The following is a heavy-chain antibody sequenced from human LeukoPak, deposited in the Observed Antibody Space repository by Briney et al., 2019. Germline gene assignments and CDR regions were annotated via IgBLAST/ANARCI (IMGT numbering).Heavy chain of an antibody. J-gene: IGHJ4*02. CDR3: ARVLLRGIVATMMPDS. D-gene: IGHD5-12*01. CDR2: ISGDNGNA. Sequence: ASVRVSCKASGYMYSNYGISWVRQAPGQGLEWMGWISGDNGNADYAQKFQGRVTMTTDTSTNTVYMELRSLRSDDTAVYYCARVLLRGIVATMMPDSWGPGTLVTVSS. CDR1: GYMYSNYG. V-gene: IGHV1-18*01.